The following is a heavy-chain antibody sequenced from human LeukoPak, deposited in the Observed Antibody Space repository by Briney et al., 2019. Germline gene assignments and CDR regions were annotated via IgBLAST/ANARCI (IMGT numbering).Heavy chain of an antibody. CDR2: INPNSGGT. CDR1: GYTFTGYY. Sequence: ASVKVSCKASGYTFTGYYMHWVRQAPGQGLEWMGWINPNSGGTNYAQKFQGRVTMTRDTSISTAYMELSRLRSDDTAVYYCAREWESFDAFDIWGQGTMVTVSS. CDR3: AREWESFDAFDI. D-gene: IGHD1-26*01. V-gene: IGHV1-2*02. J-gene: IGHJ3*02.